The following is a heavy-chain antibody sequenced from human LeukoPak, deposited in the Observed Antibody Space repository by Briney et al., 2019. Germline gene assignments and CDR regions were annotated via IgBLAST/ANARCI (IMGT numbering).Heavy chain of an antibody. CDR3: ANGGGGF. Sequence: GGSLRLSCAASRFAFSSYVMSWVRQAPGKGLEWVSSITGSGTGTSYADSVRGRFTISRDNSKKTVCLQMNSLRVEDTAVYYCANGGGGFWGQGTLVTVSS. CDR2: ITGSGTGT. CDR1: RFAFSSYV. J-gene: IGHJ4*02. D-gene: IGHD3-16*01. V-gene: IGHV3-23*01.